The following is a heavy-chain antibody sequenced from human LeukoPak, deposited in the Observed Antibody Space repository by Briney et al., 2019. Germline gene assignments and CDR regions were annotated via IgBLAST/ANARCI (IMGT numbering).Heavy chain of an antibody. CDR1: GFSVTSYG. V-gene: IGHV3-23*01. J-gene: IGHJ4*02. D-gene: IGHD6-19*01. CDR3: AQGYSSGWFPY. Sequence: GGSLRLSRAVSGFSVTSYGMSWVRQAPGKGLEWISAISLNGDTTYYADSVKGRFITSRDNSENKLYLQMNSLRTEDTAVYYCAQGYSSGWFPYWGQGSLVSVSS. CDR2: ISLNGDTT.